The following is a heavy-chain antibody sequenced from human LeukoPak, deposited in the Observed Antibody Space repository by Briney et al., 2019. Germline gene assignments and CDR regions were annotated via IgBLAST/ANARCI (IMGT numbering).Heavy chain of an antibody. CDR2: IWYDGRNK. CDR1: VYTFSSYG. J-gene: IGHJ4*02. CDR3: ATIVVVMRGGDY. D-gene: IGHD3-22*01. V-gene: IGHV3-33*01. Sequence: PGGSLRLSCAASVYTFSSYGMHWVPQAPAKGLERVAVIWYDGRNKYYADSVKGRFTISRDNSKNSLYLQMNSLRDEDTAVYYCATIVVVMRGGDYWGEGTLVTVSS.